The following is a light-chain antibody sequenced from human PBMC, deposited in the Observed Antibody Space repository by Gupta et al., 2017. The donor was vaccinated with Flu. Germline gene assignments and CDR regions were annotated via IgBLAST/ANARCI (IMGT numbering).Light chain of an antibody. CDR2: DDR. CDR3: QVWDSNSDHWV. J-gene: IGLJ3*02. CDR1: NIGSKS. V-gene: IGLV3-21*02. Sequence: GQTARLTCGGNNIGSKSVHWYQEKPDQAPVLVVYDDRDRPSGIPERFSGSNSGNTATLTISRVEAGDEADYYCQVWDSNSDHWVFGGGTKLTVL.